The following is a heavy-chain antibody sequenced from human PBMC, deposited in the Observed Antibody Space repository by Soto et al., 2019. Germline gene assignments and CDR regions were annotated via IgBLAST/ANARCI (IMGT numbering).Heavy chain of an antibody. V-gene: IGHV3-33*01. CDR3: ARDLYSGYDGNYFDY. CDR1: GFTFSSHG. D-gene: IGHD5-12*01. Sequence: GGSLRLSCAASGFTFSSHGMHWVRQAPGKGLEWVAVIWYDGSNKYYADSVKGRFTISRDNSKNTLYLQMNSLGAEDTAVYYCARDLYSGYDGNYFDYWGQGTLVTVSS. J-gene: IGHJ4*02. CDR2: IWYDGSNK.